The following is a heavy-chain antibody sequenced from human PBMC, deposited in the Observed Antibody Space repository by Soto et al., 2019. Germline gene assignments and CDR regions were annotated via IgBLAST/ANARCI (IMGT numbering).Heavy chain of an antibody. V-gene: IGHV1-8*02. CDR2: MNPGSGKT. J-gene: IGHJ5*02. Sequence: SVKVAWKASGYTFINYDISWVRQATGQGLEWMGWMNPGSGKTGYANKFQGRVTMTRDASTSTAHLELSSLTSEDTAVYYCARMASSGTLNWFDPWGQGTLVTVSS. CDR3: ARMASSGTLNWFDP. CDR1: GYTFINYD.